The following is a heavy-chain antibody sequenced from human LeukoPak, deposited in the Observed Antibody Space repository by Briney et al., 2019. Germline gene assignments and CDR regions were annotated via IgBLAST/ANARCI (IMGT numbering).Heavy chain of an antibody. CDR2: INHSGGT. CDR3: ARHPLWFGDFRMDV. V-gene: IGHV4-34*01. CDR1: GGSFSGYY. Sequence: KPAETLSLTCAVYGGSFSGYYWSWIRQPPGKGLEWIGEINHSGGTNYNPSLKSRVTISVDTSKNQFSLRLSSVTAADTAVYYCARHPLWFGDFRMDVWGQGTTVTVSS. J-gene: IGHJ6*02. D-gene: IGHD3-10*01.